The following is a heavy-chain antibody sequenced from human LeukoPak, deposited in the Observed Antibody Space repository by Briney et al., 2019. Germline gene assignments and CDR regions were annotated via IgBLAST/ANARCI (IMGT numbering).Heavy chain of an antibody. CDR2: MNPNSGNT. V-gene: IGHV1-8*01. CDR3: ARGVGAAAGSQWFDP. D-gene: IGHD6-13*01. Sequence: PAASVKVSCKASGYTFTSYDINWVRQATGPGLEWMGWMNPNSGNTGYAQKFQGRVTMTRNTSISTAYMELSSLRSEDTAVYYCARGVGAAAGSQWFDPWGQGTLVTVSS. J-gene: IGHJ5*02. CDR1: GYTFTSYD.